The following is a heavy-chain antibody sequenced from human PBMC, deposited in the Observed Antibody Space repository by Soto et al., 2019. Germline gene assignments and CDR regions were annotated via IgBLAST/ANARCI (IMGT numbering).Heavy chain of an antibody. D-gene: IGHD2-2*01. V-gene: IGHV3-11*01. Sequence: SLRLSCAASGFTFSDYYMSWIRQAPGKGLEWVSYISSSGSTIYYADSVKGRFTISRGNAKNSLYLQMNSLRAEDTAVYYCARDEPLGYCSSTSCSGLWGQGTMVTVSS. J-gene: IGHJ3*01. CDR1: GFTFSDYY. CDR3: ARDEPLGYCSSTSCSGL. CDR2: ISSSGSTI.